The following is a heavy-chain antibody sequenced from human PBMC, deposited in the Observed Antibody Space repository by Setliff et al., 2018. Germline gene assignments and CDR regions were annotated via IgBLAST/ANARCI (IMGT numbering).Heavy chain of an antibody. V-gene: IGHV1-18*01. Sequence: ASVKVSCKASGYSFTSYGISWVRQAPGQGLEWMGWISAKNGNRNYAQKLQGRVTLTTDTSTGTAYMEVRSLRSDDTAQYYCVRDRAAIVVGPPTAAFDIWGQGTMVTVSS. CDR1: GYSFTSYG. D-gene: IGHD2-2*01. CDR3: VRDRAAIVVGPPTAAFDI. CDR2: ISAKNGNR. J-gene: IGHJ3*02.